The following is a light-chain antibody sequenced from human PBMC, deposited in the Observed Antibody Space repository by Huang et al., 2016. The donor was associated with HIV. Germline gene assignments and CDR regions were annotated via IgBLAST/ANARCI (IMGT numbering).Light chain of an antibody. CDR1: QSVSSY. V-gene: IGKV3-11*01. CDR3: QQRSNWPLT. Sequence: EIVLTQSPATLSLSPGESASLSCRASQSVSSYLTWYQQKPGQAPRLLIYDASNRATGIPPRFSGSGSGTDFTLTISSLEPEDFAVYYCQQRSNWPLTFGGGTKVEI. CDR2: DAS. J-gene: IGKJ4*01.